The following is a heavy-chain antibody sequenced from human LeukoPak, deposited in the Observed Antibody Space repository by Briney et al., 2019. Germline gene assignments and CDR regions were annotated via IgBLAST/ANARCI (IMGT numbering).Heavy chain of an antibody. CDR3: AKSGGYGLIDE. J-gene: IGHJ4*02. D-gene: IGHD1-26*01. CDR2: IYYSGST. V-gene: IGHV4-59*08. CDR1: GGSISSYY. Sequence: SETLSLTCTVSGGSISSYYWSWIRQPPGKGLEWIGYIYYSGSTNYNPSLKSRVTISVDTSKNQFSLRLNSMTAADTAVYYCAKSGGYGLIDEWGQGTLVTVSS.